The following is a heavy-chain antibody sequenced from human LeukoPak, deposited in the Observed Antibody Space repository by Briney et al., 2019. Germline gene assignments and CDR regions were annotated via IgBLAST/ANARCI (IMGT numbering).Heavy chain of an antibody. V-gene: IGHV4-30-2*01. D-gene: IGHD4-11*01. Sequence: PSETLSLTCAVSGGSISSGGYSWSWIRQPPGKGLEWIGYIYHSGSTYYNPSLKSRVTISVDRSKSQFSLKLSSVTAADTAVYYCARGPTVTTEYYFDYWGQGTLVTVSS. CDR2: IYHSGST. J-gene: IGHJ4*02. CDR3: ARGPTVTTEYYFDY. CDR1: GGSISSGGYS.